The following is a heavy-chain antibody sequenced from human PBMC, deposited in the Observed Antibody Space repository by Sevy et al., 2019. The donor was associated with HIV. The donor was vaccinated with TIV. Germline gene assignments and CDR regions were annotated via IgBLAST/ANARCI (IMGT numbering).Heavy chain of an antibody. J-gene: IGHJ4*02. Sequence: ASVKVSCKVSGYTLTQLSMRWVRQAPGKGLEWMGSFDPEDGETHYAQKFQGRVTMTEDTSTDTAYMELRSLRSEDTAVYYCTTTKDYYDSSGSPFDYWGQGTLVTVSS. CDR2: FDPEDGET. CDR3: TTTKDYYDSSGSPFDY. D-gene: IGHD3-22*01. CDR1: GYTLTQLS. V-gene: IGHV1-24*01.